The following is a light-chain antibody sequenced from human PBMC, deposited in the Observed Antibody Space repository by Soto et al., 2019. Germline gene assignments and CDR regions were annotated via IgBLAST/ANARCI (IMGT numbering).Light chain of an antibody. Sequence: ERLMTQSPGTLSLSPGEVATLSCRASQSISSNFFAWYQQKRGQAPRLLIHGASNRATGIPDRFSGSGSGTDFTLTITRLEPEDFAVYYCQQYGGSPRAFGQGTKVDI. J-gene: IGKJ1*01. V-gene: IGKV3-20*01. CDR3: QQYGGSPRA. CDR1: QSISSNF. CDR2: GAS.